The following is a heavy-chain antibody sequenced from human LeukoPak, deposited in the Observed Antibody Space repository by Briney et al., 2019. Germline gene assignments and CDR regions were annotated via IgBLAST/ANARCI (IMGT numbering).Heavy chain of an antibody. V-gene: IGHV1-2*04. CDR2: INPNSGGT. CDR1: GYTFTGYY. J-gene: IGHJ3*02. Sequence: ASVKVSCKASGYTFTGYYMHWVRQAPGQGLEWMGWINPNSGGTNYAQKFQGWVTMTRDTSISTVYMELSRLRSDDTAVYYCARGGLWFGDPHAFDIWGQGTMVTVSS. D-gene: IGHD3-10*01. CDR3: ARGGLWFGDPHAFDI.